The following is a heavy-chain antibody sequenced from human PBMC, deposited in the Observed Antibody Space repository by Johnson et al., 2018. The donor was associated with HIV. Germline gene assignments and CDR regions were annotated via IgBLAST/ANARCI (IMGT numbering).Heavy chain of an antibody. CDR1: GFTFSDYA. Sequence: QVQLVESGGGVVQPGRSLRLSCAASGFTFSDYAMHWVRQAPGKGLEWVASISSDGSNQYYADSVKGRFTISRDNSKNTLYLQMNSLRAEDTSVYYCAISSYYVSSGFSAFDIWSQGTMVTVSS. CDR2: ISSDGSNQ. CDR3: AISSYYVSSGFSAFDI. J-gene: IGHJ3*02. V-gene: IGHV3-30-3*01. D-gene: IGHD3-22*01.